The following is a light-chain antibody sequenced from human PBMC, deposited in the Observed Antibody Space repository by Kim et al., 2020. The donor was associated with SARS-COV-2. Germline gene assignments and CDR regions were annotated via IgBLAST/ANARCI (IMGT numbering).Light chain of an antibody. Sequence: TIPRPRTRSDVGAYKYDSWYQQHPSKAPKLIIYDVSDRPSGVSNRFSGSKSGNAASLTISGLQAEDEADYYCYSCTSKSTPYVFGTGTKVTVL. CDR2: DVS. CDR3: YSCTSKSTPYV. J-gene: IGLJ1*01. V-gene: IGLV2-14*03. CDR1: RSDVGAYKY.